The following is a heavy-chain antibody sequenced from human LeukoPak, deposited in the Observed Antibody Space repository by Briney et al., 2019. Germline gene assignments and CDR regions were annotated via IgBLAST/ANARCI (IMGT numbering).Heavy chain of an antibody. J-gene: IGHJ6*02. CDR1: GFSFSSYG. CDR3: ARARIVVVTATSGYYYGMDV. CDR2: IRYDGGNK. V-gene: IGHV3-30*02. D-gene: IGHD2-21*02. Sequence: PGGSLRLSCAASGFSFSSYGIHWVRQAPGKGLEWVAFIRYDGGNKYYADSVKGRFTISRDNSKNTLYLQMNSLRAEDTAVYYCARARIVVVTATSGYYYGMDVWGQGTLVTVSS.